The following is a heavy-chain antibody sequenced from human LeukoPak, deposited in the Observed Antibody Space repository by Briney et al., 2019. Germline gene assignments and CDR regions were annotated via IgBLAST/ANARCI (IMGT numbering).Heavy chain of an antibody. CDR1: GYTFTSYG. CDR3: ARDGHAGWDCSRASCYAVDY. Sequence: GASVKVSCKASGYTFTSYGLSWVRQAPGQGLEWMGWISTYNGNTNYAQKLQGRVTMTTDTSTSTAYMELRSLRSDDTAVYYCARDGHAGWDCSRASCYAVDYWGQGTPVTVSS. D-gene: IGHD2-2*01. CDR2: ISTYNGNT. J-gene: IGHJ4*02. V-gene: IGHV1-18*01.